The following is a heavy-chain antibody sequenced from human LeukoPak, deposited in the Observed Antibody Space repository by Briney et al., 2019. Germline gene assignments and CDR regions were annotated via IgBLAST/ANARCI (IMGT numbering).Heavy chain of an antibody. CDR2: ISYDGSNK. D-gene: IGHD3-10*01. V-gene: IGHV3-30*04. Sequence: PGRSLRLSCAASGFTFRSYAMHWVRQAPGKGLEWVAVISYDGSNKYYADSVKGRFTISRDNSKNTLYLQMNSLRAEDTAVYYCASGSGSYYRIDYWGQGTLVTVSS. CDR3: ASGSGSYYRIDY. CDR1: GFTFRSYA. J-gene: IGHJ4*02.